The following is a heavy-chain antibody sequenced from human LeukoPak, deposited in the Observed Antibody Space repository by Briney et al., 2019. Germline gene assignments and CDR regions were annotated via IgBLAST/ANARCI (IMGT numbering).Heavy chain of an antibody. CDR1: GFTFNSYW. Sequence: GGSLRLSCAASGFTFNSYWMSWVRQAPGKGLEWVANIKEDGSEKYYVDSGKGRFTISRDNAKNSLYLQMNSLRAEDTAMYYCARDYGGNSVYWGQGTLVTVSS. J-gene: IGHJ4*02. CDR2: IKEDGSEK. CDR3: ARDYGGNSVY. V-gene: IGHV3-7*01. D-gene: IGHD4-23*01.